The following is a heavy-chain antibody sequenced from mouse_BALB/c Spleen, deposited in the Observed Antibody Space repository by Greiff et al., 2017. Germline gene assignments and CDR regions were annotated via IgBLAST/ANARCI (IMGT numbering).Heavy chain of an antibody. CDR2: IYPGNSDT. CDR3: TRGDYGNYDYYAMDY. CDR1: GYSFTSYW. D-gene: IGHD2-1*01. J-gene: IGHJ4*01. Sequence: EVKLQQSGTVLARPGASVKMSCKASGYSFTSYWMHWVKQRPGQGLEWIGAIYPGNSDTSYNQKFKGKAKLTAVTSASTAYMELSSLTNEDSAVYYCTRGDYGNYDYYAMDYWGQGTSVTVSS. V-gene: IGHV1-5*01.